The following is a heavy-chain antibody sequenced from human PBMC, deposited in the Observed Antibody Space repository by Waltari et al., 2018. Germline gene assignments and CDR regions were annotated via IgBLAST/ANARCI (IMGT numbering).Heavy chain of an antibody. CDR2: IYYSGST. V-gene: IGHV4-39*07. CDR1: GGSISSSSYY. Sequence: QLQLQESGPGLVKPSETLSLTCTVSGGSISSSSYYWGWIRQPPGKGLEWIGSIYYSGSTYYNPSLKSRVTISVDTFKNQFSLKLSSVTAADTAVYYCASGYYYDSSGYFNWFDPWGQGTLVTVSS. J-gene: IGHJ5*02. D-gene: IGHD3-22*01. CDR3: ASGYYYDSSGYFNWFDP.